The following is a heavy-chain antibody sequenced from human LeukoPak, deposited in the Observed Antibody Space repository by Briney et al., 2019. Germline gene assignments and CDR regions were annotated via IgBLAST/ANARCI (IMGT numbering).Heavy chain of an antibody. Sequence: PGGSLRLSCAASGFTFSSYSMNWVRQAPGKGLEWVSYISSSSSTIYYADSVKGRFTISRDNAKNSLYLQMNGLRAEDTAVYYCAKATVTTRDYYYGMDVWGQGTTVTVSS. V-gene: IGHV3-48*01. CDR3: AKATVTTRDYYYGMDV. D-gene: IGHD4-11*01. CDR2: ISSSSSTI. J-gene: IGHJ6*02. CDR1: GFTFSSYS.